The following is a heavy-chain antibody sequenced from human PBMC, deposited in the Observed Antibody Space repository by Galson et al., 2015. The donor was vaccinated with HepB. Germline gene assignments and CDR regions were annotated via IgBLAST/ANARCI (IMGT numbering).Heavy chain of an antibody. CDR3: ARGTPYNFDTSGYFPLYYLDY. Sequence: SLRLSCAASGFTVSSNYMSWVRQAPGKGLEWVLVIYGGGSTYYADSVKGRLSISRDNSKNTLSLQMSSLRAEDTAVYYCARGTPYNFDTSGYFPLYYLDYWGQGTLVTVSS. D-gene: IGHD3-22*01. CDR1: GFTVSSNY. J-gene: IGHJ4*02. V-gene: IGHV3-66*02. CDR2: IYGGGST.